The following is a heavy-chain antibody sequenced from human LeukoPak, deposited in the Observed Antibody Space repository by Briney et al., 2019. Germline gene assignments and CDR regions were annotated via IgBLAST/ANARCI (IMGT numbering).Heavy chain of an antibody. CDR2: IYYSGTT. CDR3: ARVRQYCTNGVCFYTCFDY. Sequence: SETLSLTCSVSGDSISSYYWSWIRQPPGKGLEWIGSIYYSGTTNYNPSLKSRVTISVDTSKNQFSLKLSSVTAADTAVYYCARVRQYCTNGVCFYTCFDYWGQGTLVTVSS. CDR1: GDSISSYY. D-gene: IGHD2-8*01. V-gene: IGHV4-59*01. J-gene: IGHJ4*02.